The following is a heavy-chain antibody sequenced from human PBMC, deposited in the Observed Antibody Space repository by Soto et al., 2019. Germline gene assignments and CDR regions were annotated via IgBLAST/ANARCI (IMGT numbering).Heavy chain of an antibody. CDR3: TRVGKRGYSYAYPAAFDY. J-gene: IGHJ4*01. CDR1: GFTFGDCA. V-gene: IGHV3-49*01. D-gene: IGHD5-18*01. CDR2: IRSKASGGTT. Sequence: PGGSLRLSCTASGFTFGDCAMNWFRQAPGKGLEWVGFIRSKASGGTTEYTASVKGRFAISRDDSKSIAYLQMKSLKTEDTALYYCTRVGKRGYSYAYPAAFDYWGHGTLVTVSS.